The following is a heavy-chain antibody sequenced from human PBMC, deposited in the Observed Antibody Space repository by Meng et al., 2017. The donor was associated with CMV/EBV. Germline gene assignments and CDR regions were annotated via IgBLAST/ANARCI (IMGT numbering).Heavy chain of an antibody. CDR1: GFTVSSYG. Sequence: SGFTVSSYGMHWGRQAPGKGLEWVAVIWYDGSNKYYADSVKGRFTISRDNSKNTLYLQMNSLRAEDTAVYYCAKEGGTGTTYFDYWGQGTLVTVLL. CDR3: AKEGGTGTTYFDY. J-gene: IGHJ4*02. V-gene: IGHV3-33*06. D-gene: IGHD1-7*01. CDR2: IWYDGSNK.